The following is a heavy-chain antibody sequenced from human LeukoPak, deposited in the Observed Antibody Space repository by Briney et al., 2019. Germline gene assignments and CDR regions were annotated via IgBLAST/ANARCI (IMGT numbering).Heavy chain of an antibody. V-gene: IGHV3-72*01. CDR1: GFTFSDHY. J-gene: IGHJ4*02. CDR3: ARGLGYSGYDLAY. Sequence: AGGSLRLSCAASGFTFSDHYMDWVRQAPGKGLEWVGRTRNKANSYTTEYAASVKGRFTISRDDSKNSLYLQMNSLKTKDTAVDYCARGLGYSGYDLAYWGQGTLVTVSS. CDR2: TRNKANSYTT. D-gene: IGHD5-12*01.